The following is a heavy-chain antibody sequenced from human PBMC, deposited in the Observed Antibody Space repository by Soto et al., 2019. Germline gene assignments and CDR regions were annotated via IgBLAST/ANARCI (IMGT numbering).Heavy chain of an antibody. CDR1: GGTFSSYT. D-gene: IGHD6-19*01. Sequence: QVQLVQSGAEVKKPGSSVKVSCKASGGTFSSYTISWVRQAPGQGLEWMGRIIPILGIANYAQEFQGRVTITADKSTSTAYMELSSLRSEDTAVYYCARGPIAVAADFDYWGQGTLVTVSS. V-gene: IGHV1-69*02. J-gene: IGHJ4*02. CDR3: ARGPIAVAADFDY. CDR2: IIPILGIA.